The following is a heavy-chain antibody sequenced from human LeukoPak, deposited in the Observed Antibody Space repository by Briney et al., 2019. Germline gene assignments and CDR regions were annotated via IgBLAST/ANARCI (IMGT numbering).Heavy chain of an antibody. J-gene: IGHJ4*02. CDR2: IYHSGST. D-gene: IGHD6-19*01. CDR3: ARWGVAGRRLYYFDY. V-gene: IGHV4-4*02. Sequence: SGTLSLTCAVSGGSISSSNWWSWVRKPPGKGLGWFGEIYHSGSTNYNPSLKSRVTISVDKSKNQFSLKLSSVTAADTAVYYCARWGVAGRRLYYFDYWGQGTLVTVSS. CDR1: GGSISSSNW.